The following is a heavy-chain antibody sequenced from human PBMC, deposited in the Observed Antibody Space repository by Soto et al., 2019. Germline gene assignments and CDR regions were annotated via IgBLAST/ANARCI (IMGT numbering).Heavy chain of an antibody. CDR2: IYYSGST. Sequence: QVQLQESGPGLVKPSETLSLTCTVSGGSVSSGSYYWSWIRQPPGKGLEWIGYIYYSGSTNYNPSLKSRVTISVDTSKNQFSLKLSSVTAADTAVYYCARDHRSGVVDRTLERAGIDLWGRGTLVTVSS. D-gene: IGHD1-1*01. V-gene: IGHV4-61*01. CDR3: ARDHRSGVVDRTLERAGIDL. CDR1: GGSVSSGSYY. J-gene: IGHJ2*01.